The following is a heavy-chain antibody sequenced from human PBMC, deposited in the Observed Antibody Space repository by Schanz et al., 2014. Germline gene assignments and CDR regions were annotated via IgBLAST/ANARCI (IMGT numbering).Heavy chain of an antibody. CDR2: ISPNGAT. CDR1: AYTFTGYY. J-gene: IGHJ5*02. Sequence: QVQLVQSGAEVKEPGASVKVSCKASAYTFTGYYLHWVRQAPGQGLEWMGWISPNGATRYAQNFQDKVTMTRDTSSSTAYMEVTSLRLDDTAIYYCARGDVNWFDPWGQGTLVTVSS. V-gene: IGHV1-2*02. CDR3: ARGDVNWFDP.